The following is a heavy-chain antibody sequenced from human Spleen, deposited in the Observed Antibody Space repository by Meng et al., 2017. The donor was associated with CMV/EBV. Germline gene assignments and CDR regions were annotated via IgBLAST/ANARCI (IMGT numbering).Heavy chain of an antibody. Sequence: GESLKISCAASGFTFSSYWMHWVRQAPGKGLVWVSRINSDGSSTSYADSVKGRFTISRDNAKNTLYLQMNSLRAEDTAVYYCAKGRGSGSTGDFDYWGQGTLVTVSS. CDR2: INSDGSST. V-gene: IGHV3-74*01. CDR1: GFTFSSYW. J-gene: IGHJ4*02. CDR3: AKGRGSGSTGDFDY. D-gene: IGHD1-26*01.